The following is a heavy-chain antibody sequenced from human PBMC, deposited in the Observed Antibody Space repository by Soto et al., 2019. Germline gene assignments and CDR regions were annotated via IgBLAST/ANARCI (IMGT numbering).Heavy chain of an antibody. V-gene: IGHV3-15*01. CDR3: TTGLATAVYYFDD. J-gene: IGHJ4*02. Sequence: PGGSLRLSCTASGFTFHNAWMSWVRQAPGKGLEWLGRIKSNTDGGTTDYAAPVKDRFTISRDDSRNTLYLEMNSLKSEDTAVYYCTTGLATAVYYFDDWGQGTLVTVSS. CDR1: GFTFHNAW. D-gene: IGHD6-13*01. CDR2: IKSNTDGGTT.